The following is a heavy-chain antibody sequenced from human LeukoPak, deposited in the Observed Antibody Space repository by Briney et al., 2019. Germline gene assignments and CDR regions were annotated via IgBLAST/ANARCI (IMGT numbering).Heavy chain of an antibody. J-gene: IGHJ5*02. CDR3: AKGAGATLGWFDP. CDR1: GFTFSSYA. V-gene: IGHV3-30-3*01. D-gene: IGHD1-26*01. CDR2: ISYDGSNK. Sequence: PGGSLRLSCAASGFTFSSYAMHWVRQAPGKGLEWVAVISYDGSNKYYADSVKGRFTISRDNSKNTLYLQMNSLRAEDTAVYYCAKGAGATLGWFDPWGQGTLVTVSS.